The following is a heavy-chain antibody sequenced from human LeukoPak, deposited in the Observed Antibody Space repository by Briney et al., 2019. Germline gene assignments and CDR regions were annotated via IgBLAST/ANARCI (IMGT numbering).Heavy chain of an antibody. CDR2: INNDGSST. CDR1: GFTFSSYW. V-gene: IGHV3-74*01. D-gene: IGHD5-18*01. CDR3: ARQRGYNYGYNDY. Sequence: GGSLRLSCVVSGFTFSSYWMHWVRQAPGKGLVWVSRINNDGSSTSYADSVKGRFTISRDNAKNTLYLQMNSLRAEDTAVYYCARQRGYNYGYNDYWGQGTLVTVSS. J-gene: IGHJ4*02.